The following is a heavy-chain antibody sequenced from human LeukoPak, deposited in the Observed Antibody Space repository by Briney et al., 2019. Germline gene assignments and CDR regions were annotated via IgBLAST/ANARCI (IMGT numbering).Heavy chain of an antibody. CDR2: INPNSGGT. J-gene: IGHJ4*02. CDR1: GYTFTGYY. Sequence: RWASVKVSCKASGYTFTGYYMHWVRQAPGQGLEWMGRINPNSGGTNYAQKFQGRVTMTRDTSISTAYMELSRLRSDDTAVYYCARGRGVQQWLVTFDYWGQGTLVTVSS. D-gene: IGHD6-19*01. V-gene: IGHV1-2*06. CDR3: ARGRGVQQWLVTFDY.